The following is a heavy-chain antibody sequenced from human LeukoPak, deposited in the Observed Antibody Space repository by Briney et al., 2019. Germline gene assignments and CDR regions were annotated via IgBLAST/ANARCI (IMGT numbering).Heavy chain of an antibody. CDR1: GGSLSGYY. J-gene: IGHJ5*02. CDR3: ARIKRVSGYSSSWHPYNWFDP. D-gene: IGHD6-13*01. CDR2: INHSGST. V-gene: IGHV4-34*01. Sequence: SETLSLTCAVSGGSLSGYYWSWIRQPPGKGLEWIGEINHSGSTNYNPSLKSRVTISVDTSKNQFSLKLSSVTAADTAVYYCARIKRVSGYSSSWHPYNWFDPWGQGTLVTVSS.